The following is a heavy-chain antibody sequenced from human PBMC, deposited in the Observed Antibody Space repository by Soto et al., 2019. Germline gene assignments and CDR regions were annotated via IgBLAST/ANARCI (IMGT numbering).Heavy chain of an antibody. D-gene: IGHD3-10*01. CDR1: GGSISSYY. CDR2: IYYSGST. CDR3: ARERFLDY. J-gene: IGHJ4*02. V-gene: IGHV4-59*01. Sequence: SVPQCLTCTVSGGSISSYYWSWIRQPPGKGLEWIGYIYYSGSTNYNPSLKSRVTISVDTSKNQFSLKLSSVTAADTAVYYCARERFLDYWGQGTLVTVSS.